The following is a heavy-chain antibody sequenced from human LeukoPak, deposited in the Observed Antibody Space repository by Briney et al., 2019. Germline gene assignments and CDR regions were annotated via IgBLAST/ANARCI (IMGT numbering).Heavy chain of an antibody. CDR2: INHSGST. J-gene: IGHJ4*02. CDR1: GYSISSGYY. CDR3: ARDTKSGIDY. D-gene: IGHD1-26*01. V-gene: IGHV4-38-2*02. Sequence: PSETLSLTCTVSGYSISSGYYWGWIRQPPGKGLEWIGSINHSGSTYYNPSLKSRVTISVDTSKNQFSLKLSSVTAADTAVYYCARDTKSGIDYWGQGTLVTVSS.